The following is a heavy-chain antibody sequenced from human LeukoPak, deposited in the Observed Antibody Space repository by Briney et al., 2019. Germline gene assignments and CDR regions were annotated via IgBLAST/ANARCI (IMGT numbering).Heavy chain of an antibody. V-gene: IGHV4-59*01. CDR3: ARETYYGDYGGIDY. J-gene: IGHJ4*02. CDR2: IYYSGST. CDR1: GGSISSYY. D-gene: IGHD4-17*01. Sequence: PSETLSLTCTVSGGSISSYYWSWIRQPPGKGLEWIGYIYYSGSTNYNPSLKSRVTISVDTSKNQFSLKLSSVTAADTAVYYCARETYYGDYGGIDYWGQGTLVTVSS.